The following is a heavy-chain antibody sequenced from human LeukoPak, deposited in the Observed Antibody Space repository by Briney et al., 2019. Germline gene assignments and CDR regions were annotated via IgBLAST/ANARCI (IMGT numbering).Heavy chain of an antibody. CDR3: ARASGGMKWELTLDY. D-gene: IGHD1-26*01. J-gene: IGHJ4*02. V-gene: IGHV3-23*01. Sequence: GGSLRLSCAASGFTFSSYGMSWVRQAPGKGLEWVSAISGSGGSTYYADSVKGRFTISRDNSKNTLYLQMNSLRAEDTAVYYCARASGGMKWELTLDYWGQGTLVTVSS. CDR2: ISGSGGST. CDR1: GFTFSSYG.